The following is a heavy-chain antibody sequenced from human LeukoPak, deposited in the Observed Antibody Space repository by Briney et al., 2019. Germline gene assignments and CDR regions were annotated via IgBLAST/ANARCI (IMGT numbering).Heavy chain of an antibody. J-gene: IGHJ4*02. D-gene: IGHD3-10*01. Sequence: GGSLRLSCAASGFTFSSYGMHWVRQAPGKGLEWVAVISYDGSNKYYADSVKGRFTISRDNSKNTLYLQMNSLRAEDTAVYYCAKDMDGSGKDYWGQGTLVTVSS. CDR2: ISYDGSNK. V-gene: IGHV3-30*18. CDR3: AKDMDGSGKDY. CDR1: GFTFSSYG.